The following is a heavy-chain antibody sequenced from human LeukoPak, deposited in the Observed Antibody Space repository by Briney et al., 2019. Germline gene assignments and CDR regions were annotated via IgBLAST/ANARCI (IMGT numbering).Heavy chain of an antibody. V-gene: IGHV4-59*01. Sequence: PSETLSLTCTVSGGSISSYYWSWIRQPPGKGLEWIGYIYYSGSTNYNPSLKSRVTISVDTSKNQFSLKLSSVTAADTAVYYCATGYSSTWYWFDHWGQGTLVTVSS. J-gene: IGHJ5*02. CDR3: ATGYSSTWYWFDH. CDR2: IYYSGST. D-gene: IGHD6-13*01. CDR1: GGSISSYY.